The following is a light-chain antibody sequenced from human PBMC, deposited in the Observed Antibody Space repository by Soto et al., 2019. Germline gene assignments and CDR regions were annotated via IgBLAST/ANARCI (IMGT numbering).Light chain of an antibody. CDR3: HQYNSYTWT. V-gene: IGKV1-5*01. Sequence: DIQMTQSPSTLSPSVGDRVTITCRASRSISDWLAWYQQKPGKAPKLLIFDASSLKSGVPSRFSGSGSGTEFTLTISGLQPDDVATYYCHQYNSYTWTFGQGTKVEIK. J-gene: IGKJ1*01. CDR2: DAS. CDR1: RSISDW.